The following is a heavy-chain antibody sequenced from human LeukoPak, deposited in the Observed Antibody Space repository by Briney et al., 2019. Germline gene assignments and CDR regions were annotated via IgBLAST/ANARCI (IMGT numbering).Heavy chain of an antibody. Sequence: GGSLRLSCAASGFTFSDYYMSWIRQAPGKGLEWVSYISSSGSTIYYADSVKGRFTISRDNAKNSLYLQMNSLRAEDTAVYYCARESFLFRDYYDSSGYYGGAFDIWGQGTMATVSS. J-gene: IGHJ3*02. CDR2: ISSSGSTI. CDR1: GFTFSDYY. V-gene: IGHV3-11*01. D-gene: IGHD3-22*01. CDR3: ARESFLFRDYYDSSGYYGGAFDI.